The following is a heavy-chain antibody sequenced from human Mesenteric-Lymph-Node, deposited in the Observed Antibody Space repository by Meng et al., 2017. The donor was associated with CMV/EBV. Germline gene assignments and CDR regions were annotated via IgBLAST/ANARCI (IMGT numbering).Heavy chain of an antibody. V-gene: IGHV3-30*02. CDR3: AKDRGVSGKNWYFDL. CDR1: GFSFSNYG. J-gene: IGHJ2*01. CDR2: IRYDGSKK. Sequence: GGSLRLSCVASGFSFSNYGMHWVRQAPGRGLEWVAFIRYDGSKKYYADAVKGRFTISRDNSKNTLYLEMNSLRAEDMALYYCAKDRGVSGKNWYFDLWGRGTLVTVSS. D-gene: IGHD1-14*01.